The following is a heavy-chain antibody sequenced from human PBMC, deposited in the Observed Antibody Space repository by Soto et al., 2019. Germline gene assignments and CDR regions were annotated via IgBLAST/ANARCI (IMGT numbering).Heavy chain of an antibody. J-gene: IGHJ4*02. Sequence: SETLSLTCTVSGDSISSYYWTWIRQPPGKGLEYIGYIYYSGRTYYNPSLKSRVTISVDTSKNQFSLKLSSVTAADTALYYCAKDYEAVPANIYGGHFDFWGQGTPVTVSS. CDR3: AKDYEAVPANIYGGHFDF. V-gene: IGHV4-59*01. CDR2: IYYSGRT. CDR1: GDSISSYY. D-gene: IGHD2-2*01.